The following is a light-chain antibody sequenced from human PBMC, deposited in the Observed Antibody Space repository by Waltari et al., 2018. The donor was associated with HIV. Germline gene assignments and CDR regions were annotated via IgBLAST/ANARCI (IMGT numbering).Light chain of an antibody. V-gene: IGLV2-23*02. CDR1: SSDIGSYNL. Sequence: QTALTQPASVSGSLGQSITISCTGTSSDIGSYNLVSWYQQYPGKAPKVIIYDVNKWPSGVSHHFSGFKAANTASLTISGLQAEDEADYYCCSYAGSPTFVIFGGGTKVTVL. J-gene: IGLJ2*01. CDR3: CSYAGSPTFVI. CDR2: DVN.